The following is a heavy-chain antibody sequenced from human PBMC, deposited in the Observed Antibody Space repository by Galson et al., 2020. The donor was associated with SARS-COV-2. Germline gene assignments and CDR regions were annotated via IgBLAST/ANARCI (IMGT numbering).Heavy chain of an antibody. J-gene: IGHJ6*03. CDR2: ISYDGSNK. CDR3: ARGFAGYYYMDV. CDR1: GFTFTNYA. Sequence: QLGESLKISCAASGFTFTNYAMHWVRQAPGKGLEWVAVISYDGSNKYYADSVKGRFTISRDNSKNTLYLQMNSLRAEDTAVYYCARGFAGYYYMDVWGKGTTVTVSS. D-gene: IGHD3-10*01. V-gene: IGHV3-30*04.